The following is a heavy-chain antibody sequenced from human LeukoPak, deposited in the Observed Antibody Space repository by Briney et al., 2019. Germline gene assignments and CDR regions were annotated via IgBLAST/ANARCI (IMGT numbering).Heavy chain of an antibody. CDR1: GFTFSTSG. D-gene: IGHD3-3*01. CDR2: IRYDGNDK. CDR3: AKGEWLADS. V-gene: IGHV3-30*02. J-gene: IGHJ4*02. Sequence: GGSLRLSCEASGFTFSTSGMHWARQAPGKGLEWVAFIRYDGNDKYYADSVKGRFTISRDNSKNSLYLQINTLRPVDTAVYYCAKGEWLADSWGQGTLVTVSS.